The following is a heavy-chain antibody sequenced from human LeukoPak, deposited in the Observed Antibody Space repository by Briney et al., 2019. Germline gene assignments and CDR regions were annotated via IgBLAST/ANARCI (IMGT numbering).Heavy chain of an antibody. CDR1: GLTFSNYW. CDR3: ANVDTAMVHAYSDY. Sequence: GGSLRLSCAASGLTFSNYWMHWVRQAPGKGLVWVSRINSDGSSTVYADSVKGRVTISRGNSKNTLYLQMNSLRAEDTAVYYCANVDTAMVHAYSDYWGQGTLVTVSS. J-gene: IGHJ4*02. D-gene: IGHD5-18*01. CDR2: INSDGSST. V-gene: IGHV3-74*01.